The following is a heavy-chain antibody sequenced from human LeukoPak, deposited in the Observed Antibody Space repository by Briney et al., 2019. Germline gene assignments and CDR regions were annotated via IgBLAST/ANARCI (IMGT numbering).Heavy chain of an antibody. CDR2: ISYDGSNK. D-gene: IGHD6-13*01. V-gene: IGHV3-30-3*01. CDR1: GFTFSSYA. Sequence: PGRSLRLSCAASGFTFSSYAMHWVRQAPGKGLEWVAVISYDGSNKYYADSVKGRFTISRDNSKNTLYLQMNNLRAEDTAVYYCAREGRWYSSSWYFDYWGQGTLVTVSS. J-gene: IGHJ4*02. CDR3: AREGRWYSSSWYFDY.